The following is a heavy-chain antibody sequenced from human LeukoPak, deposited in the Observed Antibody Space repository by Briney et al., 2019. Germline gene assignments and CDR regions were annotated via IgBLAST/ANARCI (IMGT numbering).Heavy chain of an antibody. Sequence: PGGSLRLSCAASGFTFSSYEMNWVRQAPGKGLEWVSYISSSGSTIYYADSVKGRFTISRDNAKNSLYLQMNSLRAEDTAVYYCARDDSSRPLDYWGQGTLVTVSS. D-gene: IGHD6-13*01. V-gene: IGHV3-48*03. J-gene: IGHJ4*02. CDR3: ARDDSSRPLDY. CDR1: GFTFSSYE. CDR2: ISSSGSTI.